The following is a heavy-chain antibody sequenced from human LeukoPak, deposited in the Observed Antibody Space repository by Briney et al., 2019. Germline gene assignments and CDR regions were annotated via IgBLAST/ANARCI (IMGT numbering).Heavy chain of an antibody. Sequence: GGSLRLSCAASGFTFSSYWMSWVRQAPGKGLEWVANIKQDASDKYYEDSVKGRFAFSRDNARNTVFLQMNSLRAEDTAVYYCARVGPGGRLYFFDYWGQGTLVTVSS. V-gene: IGHV3-7*03. CDR3: ARVGPGGRLYFFDY. J-gene: IGHJ4*02. D-gene: IGHD3-10*01. CDR1: GFTFSSYW. CDR2: IKQDASDK.